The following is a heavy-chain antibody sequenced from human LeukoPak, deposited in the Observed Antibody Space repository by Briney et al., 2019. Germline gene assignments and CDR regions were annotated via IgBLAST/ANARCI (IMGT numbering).Heavy chain of an antibody. J-gene: IGHJ4*02. Sequence: SVKVSCKASGGTFSSYAISWVRQAPGQGLEWMGRIIPILGIANYAQKFQGRVTITRNTSISTAYMELSSLRSENTAVYYCARVGIAAAGPDYWGQGTLVTVSS. D-gene: IGHD6-13*01. CDR2: IIPILGIA. V-gene: IGHV1-69*04. CDR1: GGTFSSYA. CDR3: ARVGIAAAGPDY.